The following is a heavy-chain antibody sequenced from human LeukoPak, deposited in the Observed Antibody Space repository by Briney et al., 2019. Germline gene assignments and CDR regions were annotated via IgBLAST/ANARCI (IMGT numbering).Heavy chain of an antibody. Sequence: SETLSLTCSVSGDSITSTSYYWGWIRQPPEKGLEWIGSVYYTGGTYYSPSLKSRVTISVDTSKNQFSLKLSSVTAADTAVYYCANAGAAAAGHFDYWGQGTLSPSPQ. V-gene: IGHV4-39*07. CDR2: VYYTGGT. J-gene: IGHJ4*02. D-gene: IGHD6-13*01. CDR3: ANAGAAAAGHFDY. CDR1: GDSITSTSYY.